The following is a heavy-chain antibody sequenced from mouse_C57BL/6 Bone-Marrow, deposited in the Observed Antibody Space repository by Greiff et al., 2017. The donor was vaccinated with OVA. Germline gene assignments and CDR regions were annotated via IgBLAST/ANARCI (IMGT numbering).Heavy chain of an antibody. CDR3: AHYSRRLYLHY. Sequence: QVQLQQPGAELVRPGTSVKLSCKASGYTFTNYWMHWVKQRPGQGLEWIGVIAPSDSYINYNQKFKGRATLTVDTSSSTAYMHLSSLTSEDSAVSFYAHYSRRLYLHYWGQGTSLTVSS. V-gene: IGHV1-59*01. CDR2: IAPSDSYI. D-gene: IGHD1-1*01. J-gene: IGHJ2*02. CDR1: GYTFTNYW.